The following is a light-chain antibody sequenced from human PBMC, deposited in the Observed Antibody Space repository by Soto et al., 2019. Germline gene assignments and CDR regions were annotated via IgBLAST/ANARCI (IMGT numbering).Light chain of an antibody. V-gene: IGKV3-20*01. J-gene: IGKJ1*01. Sequence: EIVLTQSPDTLSLSPGERATLSCRASQSVRDTYFAWYQQKPGQAPSLLIYDTSTRATGIPDRFSGSGSGTDFALTISRVEPEDFAMYFCQQYGSSPGTFGQGTKVEI. CDR3: QQYGSSPGT. CDR2: DTS. CDR1: QSVRDTY.